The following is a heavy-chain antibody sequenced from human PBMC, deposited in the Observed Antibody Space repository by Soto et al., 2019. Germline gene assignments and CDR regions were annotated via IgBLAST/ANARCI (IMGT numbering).Heavy chain of an antibody. CDR2: IRQDGSEK. CDR1: GFIFSNYW. V-gene: IGHV3-7*04. Sequence: EVQLVNSGGGLVQPGGSLRLSCATSGFIFSNYWMSWVRQAPGKGPEWVGNIRQDGSEKNYEDSVKGRFTISRDNAKSSLYCQMNCLRGEDTAVYYCAREVGWGVISPYFDYWGQGTQVTFSS. D-gene: IGHD3-10*01. J-gene: IGHJ4*02. CDR3: AREVGWGVISPYFDY.